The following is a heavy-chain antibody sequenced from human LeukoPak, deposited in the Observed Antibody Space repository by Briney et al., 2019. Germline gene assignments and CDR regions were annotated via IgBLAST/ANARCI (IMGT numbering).Heavy chain of an antibody. J-gene: IGHJ3*02. CDR2: INAGNGNT. V-gene: IGHV1-3*01. CDR3: ASPRYCSGGSCYSRAFDI. D-gene: IGHD2-15*01. CDR1: GYTFTSYA. Sequence: GASVKVFCKASGYTFTSYAMHWVRQAPGQRLEWMGWINAGNGNTKYSQKFQGRVTITRDTSASTAYMELSSLRSEDTAVYYCASPRYCSGGSCYSRAFDIWGQGTMVTVSS.